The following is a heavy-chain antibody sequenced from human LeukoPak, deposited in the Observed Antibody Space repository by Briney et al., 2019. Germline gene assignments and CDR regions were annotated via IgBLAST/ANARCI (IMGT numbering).Heavy chain of an antibody. J-gene: IGHJ4*02. CDR1: GFSFPNSA. CDR3: ARAQTTLLLDY. CDR2: IVVGSGSA. V-gene: IGHV1-58*02. Sequence: SGKVSCKASGFSFPNSAIQWVRQARGQRLEWIGWIVVGSGSANYAQKFQERVTITRDMSTSTAYMELRSLRSDDTAVYYCARAQTTLLLDYWGQGTLVTVSS. D-gene: IGHD4-11*01.